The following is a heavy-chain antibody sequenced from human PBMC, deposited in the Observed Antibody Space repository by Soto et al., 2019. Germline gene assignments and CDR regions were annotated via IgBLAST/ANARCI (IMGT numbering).Heavy chain of an antibody. CDR1: GGSISSSSYY. CDR3: ARTAVYSGSYLIYGMDV. D-gene: IGHD1-26*01. Sequence: SEALSLTCTVSGGSISSSSYYWGWIRQPPGKGLEWIGSIYYSGSTYYNPSLKSRVTISVDTSKNQFSLKLSSVTAADTAVYYRARTAVYSGSYLIYGMDVWGQGTTVTVSS. V-gene: IGHV4-39*01. CDR2: IYYSGST. J-gene: IGHJ6*02.